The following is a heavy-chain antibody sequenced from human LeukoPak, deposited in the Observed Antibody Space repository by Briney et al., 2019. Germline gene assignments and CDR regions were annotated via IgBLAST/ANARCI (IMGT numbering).Heavy chain of an antibody. CDR1: GASISSYY. CDR3: ARDLDY. V-gene: IGHV4-59*12. J-gene: IGHJ4*02. CDR2: IYYSGST. Sequence: PSETLSLTCTVSGASISSYYWSWIRQSPGKGLEWIGYIYYSGSTYYNPSLKSRVTISVDTSKNQFSLKLSSVTAADTAVYYCARDLDYWGQGTLVTVSS.